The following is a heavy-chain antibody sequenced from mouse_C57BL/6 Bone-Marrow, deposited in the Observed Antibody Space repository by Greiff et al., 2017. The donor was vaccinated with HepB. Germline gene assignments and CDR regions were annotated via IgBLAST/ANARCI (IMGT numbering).Heavy chain of an antibody. J-gene: IGHJ1*03. D-gene: IGHD2-3*01. CDR2: IDPSDSYT. V-gene: IGHV1-59*01. CDR3: AKTPLYDGYYPYWYFDV. Sequence: QVQLQQPGAELVRPGPSVKLSCKASGYTFTSYWMHWVKQRPGQGLEWIGVIDPSDSYTNYNQKFKGKATLTVDTSSSTAYMQLSSLTSEDSAVYYCAKTPLYDGYYPYWYFDVWGTGTTVTVSS. CDR1: GYTFTSYW.